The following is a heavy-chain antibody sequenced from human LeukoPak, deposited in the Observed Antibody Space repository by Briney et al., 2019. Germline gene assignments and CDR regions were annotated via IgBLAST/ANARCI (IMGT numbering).Heavy chain of an antibody. Sequence: GSLRLSCAASGFIFSSYAMSWVRQPPGKGLEWIGSIYYSGSTYYNPSLKSRVTISVDTSKNQFSLKLSSVTAADTAVYYCASEGGIVRAIASDAFDIWGQGTMVTVSS. CDR1: GFIFSSYA. J-gene: IGHJ3*02. CDR3: ASEGGIVRAIASDAFDI. D-gene: IGHD3-10*01. V-gene: IGHV4-39*01. CDR2: IYYSGST.